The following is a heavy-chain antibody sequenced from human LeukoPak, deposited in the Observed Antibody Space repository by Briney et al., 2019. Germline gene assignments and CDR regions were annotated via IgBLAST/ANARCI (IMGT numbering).Heavy chain of an antibody. CDR3: VREPGGNWFDP. V-gene: IGHV3-74*01. CDR2: INNDGDST. CDR1: GFTLSNYW. J-gene: IGHJ5*02. D-gene: IGHD2-2*01. Sequence: GGSLRLSCAASGFTLSNYWMDWVRQAPGKGLVWVSRINNDGDSTSYADSVRGRFTITRDNAKNTLHLQTNSLRDEDTAVYYCVREPGGNWFDPWGQGTLVTVSS.